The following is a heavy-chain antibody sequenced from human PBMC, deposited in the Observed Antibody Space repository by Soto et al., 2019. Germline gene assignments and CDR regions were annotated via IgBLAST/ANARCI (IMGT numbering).Heavy chain of an antibody. D-gene: IGHD2-2*01. CDR3: ARDTAVPAAKINLFHYYYYMDV. Sequence: GGSLRLSCAASGFTFSSYSMNWVRQAPGKGLEWVSYISSSSSTIYYADSVKGRFTISRDNAKNSLYLQMNSLRAEDTAVYYCARDTAVPAAKINLFHYYYYMDVWGKGTTVTVSS. V-gene: IGHV3-48*04. CDR2: ISSSSSTI. CDR1: GFTFSSYS. J-gene: IGHJ6*03.